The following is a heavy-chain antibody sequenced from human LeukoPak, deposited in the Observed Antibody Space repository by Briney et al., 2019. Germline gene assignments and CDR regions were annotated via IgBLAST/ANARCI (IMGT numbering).Heavy chain of an antibody. Sequence: PGGSLRLSCAASGFTFSSFAMTWVRQAPGKGLEWVSAISNSGDSTYYADSVTGRFTISRDNSKFTLYLQMNSLRAEDTAVYHCAKFWGGLDYWGQGTLVTVSS. D-gene: IGHD3-16*01. CDR2: ISNSGDST. CDR3: AKFWGGLDY. V-gene: IGHV3-23*01. CDR1: GFTFSSFA. J-gene: IGHJ4*02.